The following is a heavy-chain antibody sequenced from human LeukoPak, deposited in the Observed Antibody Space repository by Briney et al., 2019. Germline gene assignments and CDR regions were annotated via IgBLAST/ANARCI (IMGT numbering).Heavy chain of an antibody. CDR2: INHSGST. J-gene: IGHJ6*02. V-gene: IGHV4-34*01. Sequence: SETLSLTCAVHGGSFSGYYWSWIRQPPGKGLEWIGEINHSGSTNYNPSLKSRVTISVDTSKNQFSLKLSSVTAADTAVYYCARGGTSFNLYYYGMDVWGQGTTVTVSS. CDR3: ARGGTSFNLYYYGMDV. D-gene: IGHD2-2*01. CDR1: GGSFSGYY.